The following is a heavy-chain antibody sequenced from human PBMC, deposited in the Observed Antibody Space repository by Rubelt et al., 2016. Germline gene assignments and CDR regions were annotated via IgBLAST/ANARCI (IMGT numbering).Heavy chain of an antibody. CDR2: ISGSGGST. CDR3: AREGTTDVAYGMDV. Sequence: EVQLLESGGGLVQPGGSLRLSCAASGFTFSSYAMSWVRQAPGKGLEWVPAISGSGGSTYYADSVKGRFTISRENSKNTRYLQMNSLRAEDTAVDYCAREGTTDVAYGMDVWGQGTTVTVSS. J-gene: IGHJ6*02. D-gene: IGHD4-17*01. V-gene: IGHV3-23*01. CDR1: GFTFSSYA.